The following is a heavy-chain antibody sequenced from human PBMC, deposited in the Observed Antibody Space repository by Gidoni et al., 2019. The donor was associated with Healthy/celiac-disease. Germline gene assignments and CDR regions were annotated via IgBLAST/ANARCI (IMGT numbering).Heavy chain of an antibody. CDR2: INPSGGST. CDR1: GYTFTSYY. V-gene: IGHV1-46*01. J-gene: IGHJ4*02. CDR3: ARVGLADYGDSSFDY. D-gene: IGHD4-17*01. Sequence: QVQLVQSGAEVKKPGASVKVSCKASGYTFTSYYMHWVRQAPGQGLEWMGIINPSGGSTSYAQKFQGRVTMTRDTSTSTVYMELSSLRSEDTAVYYCARVGLADYGDSSFDYWGQGTLVTVSS.